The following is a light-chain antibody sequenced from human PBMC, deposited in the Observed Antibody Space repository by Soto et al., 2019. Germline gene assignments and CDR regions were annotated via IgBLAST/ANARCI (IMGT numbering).Light chain of an antibody. CDR3: SSYTRTSNHYF. Sequence: QSVLTQPASVSGSPGQSITISCTGTSSDVGGYDFVSWYQHHPGKAPRLMIYDVSHRPSGVSDRFSASKSGNTASLTISGLLAEDEADYYCSSYTRTSNHYFFGSGTKLTVL. J-gene: IGLJ1*01. V-gene: IGLV2-14*03. CDR1: SSDVGGYDF. CDR2: DVS.